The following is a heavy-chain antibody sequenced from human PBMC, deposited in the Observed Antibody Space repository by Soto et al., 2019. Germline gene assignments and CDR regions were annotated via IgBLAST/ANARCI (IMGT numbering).Heavy chain of an antibody. D-gene: IGHD2-2*02. CDR1: GFNFSNYG. V-gene: IGHV3-48*02. CDR3: ASILLPPF. Sequence: EVQLVESGGGLVQPGGSLRLSCAASGFNFSNYGMNWVRQAPGKGLEWVSHISSSGFPIYCADSVKGRFTIARDNARNSLYLHMNSLRDEDTAVYYCASILLPPFWGQGTLVTVSS. CDR2: ISSSGFPI. J-gene: IGHJ4*02.